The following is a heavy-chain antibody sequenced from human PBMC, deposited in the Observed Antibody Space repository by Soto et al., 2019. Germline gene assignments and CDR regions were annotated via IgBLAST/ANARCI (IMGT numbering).Heavy chain of an antibody. Sequence: SVKVSCKASGFTFTSSAVQWVRQARGQRLEWIGWIVVGSGNTNYAQKFQERVTITRDMSTSTAYMELSSLRSEDTAVYYCVAADASLRDSPWGQGTTVTVSS. J-gene: IGHJ6*02. D-gene: IGHD3-10*01. CDR2: IVVGSGNT. CDR1: GFTFTSSA. CDR3: VAADASLRDSP. V-gene: IGHV1-58*01.